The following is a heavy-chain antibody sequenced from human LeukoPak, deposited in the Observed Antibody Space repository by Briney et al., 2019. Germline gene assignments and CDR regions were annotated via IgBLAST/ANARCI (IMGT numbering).Heavy chain of an antibody. J-gene: IGHJ4*02. D-gene: IGHD6-13*01. Sequence: SETLSLTCTVSGGSVSSGSYYWSWIRQPPGKGLEWIGYIYYSGSTNYNPSLKSRVTISVDTSKNQFSLKLSSVTAADTAVYYCARVRGSSWSYYFDYWGQGTLVTVSS. V-gene: IGHV4-61*01. CDR2: IYYSGST. CDR1: GGSVSSGSYY. CDR3: ARVRGSSWSYYFDY.